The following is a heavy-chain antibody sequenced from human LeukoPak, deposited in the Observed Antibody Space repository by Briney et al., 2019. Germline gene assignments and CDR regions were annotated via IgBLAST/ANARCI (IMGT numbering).Heavy chain of an antibody. V-gene: IGHV3-9*01. Sequence: PGGSLRLSCAASGFTFDDYAMHWVRQAPGKGLEWVSGISWNSGSIVYADSVKGRFTISRDNAKNSLYLQMNSLRAEDTALYYCAKGILGKWELLSWGQGTLVTVSS. CDR1: GFTFDDYA. CDR2: ISWNSGSI. D-gene: IGHD1-26*01. CDR3: AKGILGKWELLS. J-gene: IGHJ4*02.